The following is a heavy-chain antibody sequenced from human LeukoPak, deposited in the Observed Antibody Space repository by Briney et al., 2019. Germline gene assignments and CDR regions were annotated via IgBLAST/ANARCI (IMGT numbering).Heavy chain of an antibody. CDR1: GYTFTGYY. Sequence: LVASVKVSCKASGYTFTGYYMHWVRQTPGQGLEWMGWINPNSGGTNYVQKFQGRVTMTRDTSITTAYMELSRLRSDDTAVYYCARDSDYSNYVVDSWGQGTLVTVSS. CDR2: INPNSGGT. V-gene: IGHV1-2*03. D-gene: IGHD4-11*01. J-gene: IGHJ4*02. CDR3: ARDSDYSNYVVDS.